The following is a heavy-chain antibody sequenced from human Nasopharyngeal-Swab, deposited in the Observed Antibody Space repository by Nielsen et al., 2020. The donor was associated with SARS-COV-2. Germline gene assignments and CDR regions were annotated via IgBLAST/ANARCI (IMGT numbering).Heavy chain of an antibody. D-gene: IGHD3-22*01. J-gene: IGHJ4*02. CDR3: ARIDYYDSGDYFDY. CDR2: IFSNDEK. CDR1: GFSLSNARMG. Sequence: SGPTLVKPTETLTLTCTVSGFSLSNARMGVSWIRQPPGKALEWLAHIFSNDEKSYGTSLKSRLTISKDTSKSQVVLTMTNMDPVDTATYYCARIDYYDSGDYFDYWGQGTLVTVSS. V-gene: IGHV2-26*01.